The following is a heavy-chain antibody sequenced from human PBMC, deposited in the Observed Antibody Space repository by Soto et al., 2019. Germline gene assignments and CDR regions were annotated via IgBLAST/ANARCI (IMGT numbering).Heavy chain of an antibody. V-gene: IGHV1-18*01. D-gene: IGHD1-1*01. Sequence: QVHLVQSGAEVKKPGASVKVSCKCSGSTFPSYGITWVRQAPGQGLEWMGWISAHNDNTDYAQKLQGRVTVTRDTSTSTAYMELRSLRSDDTAVYYCARGRYGDYWGQGALVTVSS. CDR3: ARGRYGDY. CDR1: GSTFPSYG. CDR2: ISAHNDNT. J-gene: IGHJ4*02.